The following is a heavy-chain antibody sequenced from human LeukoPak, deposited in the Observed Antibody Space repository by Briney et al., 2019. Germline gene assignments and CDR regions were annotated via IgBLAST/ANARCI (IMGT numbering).Heavy chain of an antibody. J-gene: IGHJ4*02. CDR3: ATGIYYYDSSGYSSFDY. CDR2: ISYDGSHK. CDR1: GFTFSISG. V-gene: IGHV3-30*03. D-gene: IGHD3-22*01. Sequence: GGSLRLSSAASGFTFSISGMHWRRQAPGKGLEWVAVISYDGSHKYYADSVKGRFTISRDNSKNTLYLQMNSLRAEDTAVYYCATGIYYYDSSGYSSFDYWGQGTLVTVSS.